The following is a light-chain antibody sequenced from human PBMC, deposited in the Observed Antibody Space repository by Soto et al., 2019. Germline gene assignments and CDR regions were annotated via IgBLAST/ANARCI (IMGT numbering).Light chain of an antibody. CDR2: KAY. V-gene: IGKV1-5*03. J-gene: IGKJ1*01. CDR3: KHYNSYSEA. CDR1: QTISSW. Sequence: DIQMTQSPSTLSGSVGDRVTITCRASQTISSWLAWYQQKPGKAPKLLIYKAYTLKSGVQSRFSGSGSGTEFTLTIRSLQPDDFATYCCKHYNSYSEAFGQGTKVDIK.